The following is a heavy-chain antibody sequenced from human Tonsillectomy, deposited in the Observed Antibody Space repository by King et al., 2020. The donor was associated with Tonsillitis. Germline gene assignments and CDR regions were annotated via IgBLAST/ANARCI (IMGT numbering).Heavy chain of an antibody. CDR1: GFTLSKYD. D-gene: IGHD6-19*01. V-gene: IGHV3-13*05. CDR3: ARGPYSRGWDVGAGGFQP. J-gene: IGHJ5*02. CDR2: IGTAGDP. Sequence: VQLVESGGGLVQPGGSLRLSCAASGFTLSKYDMHWVRQATGKGLEWVSAIGTAGDPYYAGSVKDRFTVSRDNAKNSLFLQMNSLRGGDTAVYYWARGPYSRGWDVGAGGFQPWGPGTLVTGS.